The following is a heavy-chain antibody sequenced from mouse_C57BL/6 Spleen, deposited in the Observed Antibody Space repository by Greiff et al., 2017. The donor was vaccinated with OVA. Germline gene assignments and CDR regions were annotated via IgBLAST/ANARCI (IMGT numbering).Heavy chain of an antibody. V-gene: IGHV1-82*01. CDR2: IYPGDGDT. Sequence: QVQLKQSGPELVKPGASVKISCKASGYAFSSSWMNWVKQRPGKGLEWIGRIYPGDGDTNYNGKFKGKATLTADKSSSTAYMQLSSLTSEDSAVYSCAREAYYGSSGGDYWGQGTTLTVSS. J-gene: IGHJ2*01. CDR1: GYAFSSSW. D-gene: IGHD1-1*01. CDR3: AREAYYGSSGGDY.